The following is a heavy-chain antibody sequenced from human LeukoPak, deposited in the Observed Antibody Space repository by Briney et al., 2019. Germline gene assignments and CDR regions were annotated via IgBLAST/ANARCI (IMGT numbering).Heavy chain of an antibody. Sequence: SETLSLTCTVSGGSISSSSYYWGWIRQPPGKGLEWIGSIYYSGSTYYNPSLKSRVTISVDTSKNQFSLKLSSVTAADTAVYYCARQDRLITMVRGVIPNWFDPWGQGTLVTVSS. D-gene: IGHD3-10*01. CDR2: IYYSGST. J-gene: IGHJ5*02. V-gene: IGHV4-39*01. CDR1: GGSISSSSYY. CDR3: ARQDRLITMVRGVIPNWFDP.